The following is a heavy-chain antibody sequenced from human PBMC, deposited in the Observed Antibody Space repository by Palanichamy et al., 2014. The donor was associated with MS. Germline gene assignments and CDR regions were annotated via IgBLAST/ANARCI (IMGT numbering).Heavy chain of an antibody. Sequence: QVQLVESGGDLVKPGESLRLSCAASGFTFSEYYMGWIRQAPGKGPEWLSYISSGGDIIYYADSVKGRFTISRDNAKKSLYLQMNSLRAEDTAVYYCAREYDVFSGYHYYIDSWGQGTLVTVSS. CDR2: ISSGGDII. CDR1: GFTFSEYY. CDR3: AREYDVFSGYHYYIDS. V-gene: IGHV3-11*01. J-gene: IGHJ4*02. D-gene: IGHD3-3*01.